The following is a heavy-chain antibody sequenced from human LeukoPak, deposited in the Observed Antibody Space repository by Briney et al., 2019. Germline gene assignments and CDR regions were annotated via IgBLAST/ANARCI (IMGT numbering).Heavy chain of an antibody. CDR3: ARTHYDSSGYPDYYYYYGMDV. D-gene: IGHD3-22*01. CDR2: IIPILGIA. Sequence: SVKVSCKASGGTFSSYAISWVRQAPGQGLEWMGRIIPILGIANYAQKFQGRVTITADKSTSTAYMELSRLRSEDTAVYYCARTHYDSSGYPDYYYYYGMDVWGQGTTVTVSS. J-gene: IGHJ6*02. V-gene: IGHV1-69*04. CDR1: GGTFSSYA.